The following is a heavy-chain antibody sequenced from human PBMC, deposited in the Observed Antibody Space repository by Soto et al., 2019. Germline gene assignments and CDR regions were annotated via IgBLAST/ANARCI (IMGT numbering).Heavy chain of an antibody. D-gene: IGHD6-6*01. J-gene: IGHJ4*02. CDR3: CGGSSSSDY. Sequence: GGSLRLSCAASGFTFSSYAMHWVRQAPGKGLEWVAVISYDGSNKYYADSVKGRFTISRDNSKNTLYLQMNSLRAEDTAVYYCCGGSSSSDYWGQGTLVTVS. CDR1: GFTFSSYA. V-gene: IGHV3-30-3*01. CDR2: ISYDGSNK.